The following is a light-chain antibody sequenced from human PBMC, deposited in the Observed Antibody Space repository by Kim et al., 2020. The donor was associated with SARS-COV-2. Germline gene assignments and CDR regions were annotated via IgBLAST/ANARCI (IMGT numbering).Light chain of an antibody. V-gene: IGKV1-5*03. J-gene: IGKJ2*01. CDR1: QSISDW. Sequence: SASVGNSVPVPCRASQSISDWLAWYQQKPGKAPTLLIYKASTLESGVPSRFSGIGSGPEFSLIISSLQPDDFATYYCQHYNSYPYTFGQGTKLEI. CDR2: KAS. CDR3: QHYNSYPYT.